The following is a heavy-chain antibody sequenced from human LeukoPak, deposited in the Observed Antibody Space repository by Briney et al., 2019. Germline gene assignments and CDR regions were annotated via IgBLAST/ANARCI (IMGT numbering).Heavy chain of an antibody. V-gene: IGHV4-4*02. Sequence: GSLRLSCAASGFTFSNYAMSWVRQPPGKGLEWIGEIYHSGSTNYNPSLKSRVTISVDKSKNQFSLKLSSVTAADTAVYYCARGYSSSWYFRYFDYWGQGTLVTVSS. D-gene: IGHD6-13*01. CDR3: ARGYSSSWYFRYFDY. CDR1: GFTFSNYAM. J-gene: IGHJ4*02. CDR2: IYHSGST.